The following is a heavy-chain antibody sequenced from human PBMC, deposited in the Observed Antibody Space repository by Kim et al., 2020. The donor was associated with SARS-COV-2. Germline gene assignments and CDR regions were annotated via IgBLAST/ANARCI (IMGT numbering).Heavy chain of an antibody. Sequence: TYYADSVKVRFAISRDNSKNTLYLQMNGLRAEDTPVYYCAKGGRGNWFDPWGQGTLVTVSS. V-gene: IGHV3-23*01. CDR2: T. CDR3: AKGGRGNWFDP. D-gene: IGHD3-10*01. J-gene: IGHJ5*02.